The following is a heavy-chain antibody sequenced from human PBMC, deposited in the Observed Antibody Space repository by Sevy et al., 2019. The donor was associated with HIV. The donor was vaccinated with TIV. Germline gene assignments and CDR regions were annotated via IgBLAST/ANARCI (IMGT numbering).Heavy chain of an antibody. CDR3: ARDLESYNYGAYGPSFMPDY. Sequence: GGSLRLSCAASGFSLTTSDMHWVRQAPGKGLEWVAYVRNDGSNKYYADSVRDRFTISRDSPKNTLYLQMKSLRDEDTAVYYCARDLESYNYGAYGPSFMPDYWGQGTVVTVSS. CDR1: GFSLTTSD. CDR2: VRNDGSNK. V-gene: IGHV3-30*02. D-gene: IGHD1-1*01. J-gene: IGHJ4*02.